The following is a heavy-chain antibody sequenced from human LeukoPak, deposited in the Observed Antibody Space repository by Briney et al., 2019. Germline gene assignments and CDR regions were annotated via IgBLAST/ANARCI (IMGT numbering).Heavy chain of an antibody. CDR1: GGSFSGYY. V-gene: IGHV4-34*01. Sequence: SETLSLICAVYGGSFSGYYWGWIRQPPGKGLESIGEINNSGSTNYNPYLKSRVTISVDTSKNHFSLKLSTVTAADTALYSWARGGRLQRHGVQRGGAFFWGHGTLVTVSS. J-gene: IGHJ4*01. CDR2: INNSGST. D-gene: IGHD2-21*02. CDR3: ARGGRLQRHGVQRGGAFF.